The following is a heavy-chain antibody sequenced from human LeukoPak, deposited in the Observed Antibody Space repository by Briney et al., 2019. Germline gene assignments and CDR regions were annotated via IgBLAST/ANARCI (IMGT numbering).Heavy chain of an antibody. CDR3: AGSGSDFDY. V-gene: IGHV3-7*01. CDR2: IKEDGSEK. J-gene: IGHJ4*02. CDR1: GFVFSRHS. D-gene: IGHD3-3*01. Sequence: GGSLRLSCAASGFVFSRHSMNWVRQAPGKGLEWVANIKEDGSEKNYVDSVKGRFTLSRDNAKNSLYLQMNSLRAEDTAVYYCAGSGSDFDYWGQGTLVSVSS.